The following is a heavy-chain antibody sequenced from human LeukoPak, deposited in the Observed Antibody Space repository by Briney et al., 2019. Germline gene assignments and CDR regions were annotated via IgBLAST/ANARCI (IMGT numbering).Heavy chain of an antibody. J-gene: IGHJ4*02. CDR3: ATPAGIAVAGVDY. CDR2: ISGSGGST. D-gene: IGHD6-19*01. Sequence: GGSLRLSFAASGFTFISYAMSWVRQAPGKGLEWVSAISGSGGSTYYADSVKGRFTISRDNTKNTLYLQMNSLRAEDTAVYYCATPAGIAVAGVDYSGQGTLVTVSS. V-gene: IGHV3-23*01. CDR1: GFTFISYA.